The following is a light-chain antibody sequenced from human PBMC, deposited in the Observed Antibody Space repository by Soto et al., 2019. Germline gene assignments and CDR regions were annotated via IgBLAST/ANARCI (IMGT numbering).Light chain of an antibody. CDR1: SSDIGVYNY. CDR2: EVS. CDR3: SSYSSTSALGV. V-gene: IGLV2-14*01. J-gene: IGLJ3*02. Sequence: QSALTQPASVSGSPGQSITISCTGTSSDIGVYNYVSWYQQHPGKAPKLIIYEVSNRPSGVSDRFSASESGNTASLTISGLQTEDEADYYCSSYSSTSALGVFGGGTKLTVL.